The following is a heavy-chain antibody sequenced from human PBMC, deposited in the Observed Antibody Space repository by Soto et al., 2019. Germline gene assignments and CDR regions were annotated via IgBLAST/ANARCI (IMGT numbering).Heavy chain of an antibody. D-gene: IGHD6-25*01. CDR2: IFHTGST. J-gene: IGHJ6*02. Sequence: SGTLSLTCAVSGYSISSGHSWGWLRQPPGKGLEWIGSIFHTGSTYYNPSLKSRVTLSVDTSKNQFSLKLSSVTAADTAVYFCATLPRLDGMDVWGQGTAVTVSS. CDR1: GYSISSGHS. CDR3: ATLPRLDGMDV. V-gene: IGHV4-38-2*01.